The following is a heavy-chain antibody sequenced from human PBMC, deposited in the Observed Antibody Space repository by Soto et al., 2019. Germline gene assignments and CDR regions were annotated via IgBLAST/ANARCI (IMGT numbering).Heavy chain of an antibody. D-gene: IGHD2-15*01. Sequence: SETLSLTCAVYGGSFSGYYWSWIRQPPGKGLEWIGEINHSGSTNYNPSLKSRVTISVDTSKNQFSLKLSSVTAADTAVYYCARGQEVIGWGYCSGGSCYEYYFDYWGQGTLVTVSS. V-gene: IGHV4-34*01. CDR3: ARGQEVIGWGYCSGGSCYEYYFDY. CDR2: INHSGST. J-gene: IGHJ4*02. CDR1: GGSFSGYY.